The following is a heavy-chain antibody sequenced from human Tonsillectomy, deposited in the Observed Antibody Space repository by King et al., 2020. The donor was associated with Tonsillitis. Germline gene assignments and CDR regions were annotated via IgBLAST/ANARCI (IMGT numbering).Heavy chain of an antibody. CDR3: GKARLVEMATGIDF. V-gene: IGHV3-30*02. CDR2: IRYDGSDR. J-gene: IGHJ4*02. D-gene: IGHD5-24*01. Sequence: VQLVESGGGVVQPGGSLRLSCEASGFPFTYYGIHWVRQAPGKGLEWVTFIRYDGSDRYYADSVKGRFTISKDNSKNTVFLQMHSLIVEDTAVYYCGKARLVEMATGIDFWGQGTLVTVSS. CDR1: GFPFTYYG.